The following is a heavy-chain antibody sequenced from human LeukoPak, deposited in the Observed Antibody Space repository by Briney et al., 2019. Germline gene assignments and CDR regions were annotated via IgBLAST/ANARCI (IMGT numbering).Heavy chain of an antibody. V-gene: IGHV1-69*13. CDR3: ARDEGAEFRD. CDR2: SIPIFGTA. CDR1: GGSFSSYA. J-gene: IGHJ4*02. Sequence: SVTVSCTTSGGSFSSYAISWVRQAPGQGLERMGGSIPIFGTASYAQKFQGRVTITADESTSTAYMELSSLRSEDTAVYYCARDEGAEFRDWGQGTLVTVSS.